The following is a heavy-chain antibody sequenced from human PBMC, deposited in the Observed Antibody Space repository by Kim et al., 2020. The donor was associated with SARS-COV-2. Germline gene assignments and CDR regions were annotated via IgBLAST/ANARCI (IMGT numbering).Heavy chain of an antibody. CDR2: IGGVGDFK. D-gene: IGHD1-1*01. CDR3: AKEGNPSFHT. CDR1: GFTFSNYA. Sequence: GGSLRLSCAASGFTFSNYALSWVRQAPGKGLGGVSEIGGVGDFKYKETSGRGGLFTSKANSKNSLHLQRAGLRPGATAAFYVAKEGNPSFHTWGQGTLV. V-gene: IGHV3-23*01. J-gene: IGHJ4*02.